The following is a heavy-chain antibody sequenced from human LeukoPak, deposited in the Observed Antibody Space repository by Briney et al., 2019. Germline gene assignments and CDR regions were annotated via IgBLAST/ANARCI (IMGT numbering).Heavy chain of an antibody. D-gene: IGHD3-3*01. J-gene: IGHJ4*02. CDR3: ARVGASHYDFWSGYPYYFDY. CDR1: GFTFSHYY. CDR2: ISSSGSTI. Sequence: PAGSLRLSCAASGFTFSHYYMSWIRQAPGKGLECVSYISSSGSTIYYADSVKGRFTISRDNAKNSLYLQMNSLRAEDTAVYYCARVGASHYDFWSGYPYYFDYWGQGTLVTVSS. V-gene: IGHV3-11*01.